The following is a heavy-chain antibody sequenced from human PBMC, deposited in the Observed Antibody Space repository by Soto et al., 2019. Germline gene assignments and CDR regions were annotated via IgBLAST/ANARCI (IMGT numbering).Heavy chain of an antibody. J-gene: IGHJ4*02. CDR2: IFYSGDT. Sequence: NPSETLSLTCSVSGDSLRNHYWSWIRQPPGSRLEWLGHIFYSGDTSSYNPSPKSRVSMSVDTSKNQFSLKLRSVSADDTAVYFCARVSYFRGFDWLFAFDSWGQGALVTVS. CDR3: ARVSYFRGFDWLFAFDS. V-gene: IGHV4-59*11. CDR1: GDSLRNHY. D-gene: IGHD3-9*01.